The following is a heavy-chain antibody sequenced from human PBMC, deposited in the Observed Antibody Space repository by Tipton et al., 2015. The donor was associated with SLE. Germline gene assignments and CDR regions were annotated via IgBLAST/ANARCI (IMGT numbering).Heavy chain of an antibody. V-gene: IGHV4-39*01. CDR3: ARRGPKHNWFDP. CDR2: IYYSGST. J-gene: IGHJ5*02. Sequence: TLSLTCTVSGGSISSSSYYWGWIRQPPGKGLEWIGSIYYSGSTYYNPSLKSQVTISVDTSKNQFSLKLSSVTAADTAVYYCARRGPKHNWFDPWGQGTLVTVSS. CDR1: GGSISSSSYY. D-gene: IGHD3-16*01.